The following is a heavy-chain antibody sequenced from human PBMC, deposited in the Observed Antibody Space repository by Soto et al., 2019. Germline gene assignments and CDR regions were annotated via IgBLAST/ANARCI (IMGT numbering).Heavy chain of an antibody. CDR3: ARPGGDSDNWFDP. CDR1: GGSISSSSYY. D-gene: IGHD3-10*01. Sequence: SETLSLTCTVSGGSISSSSYYWGWIRQPPGKGLEWIGSIYYSGSTYYNPSLKSRVTISVDTSKNQFSLKRSSVTAADTAVYYCARPGGDSDNWFDPWGQGTLVTVSS. J-gene: IGHJ5*02. CDR2: IYYSGST. V-gene: IGHV4-39*01.